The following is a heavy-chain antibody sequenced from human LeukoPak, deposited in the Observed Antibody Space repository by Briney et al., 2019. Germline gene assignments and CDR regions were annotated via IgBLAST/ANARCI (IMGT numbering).Heavy chain of an antibody. D-gene: IGHD3-10*01. V-gene: IGHV3-66*02. CDR3: AKDRTEYGSYFDY. CDR2: IYSGGST. J-gene: IGHJ4*02. CDR1: GFSFSSHG. Sequence: GGSLRLSCAASGFSFSSHGMSWVRQAPGKGLEWVSVIYSGGSTYYADSVKGRFTISRDNSNNTLYLQMNSLRAEDTAVYYCAKDRTEYGSYFDYWGQGTLVTVSS.